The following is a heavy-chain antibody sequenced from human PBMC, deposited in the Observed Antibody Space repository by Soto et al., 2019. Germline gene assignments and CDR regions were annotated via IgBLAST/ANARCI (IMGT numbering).Heavy chain of an antibody. Sequence: ASVKVSCKASGYTFTGYYMHWVRQAPGQGLEWMGWINPNSGGTNYAQKFQGWVTMTRDTSISTAYMELSRLRSDDTAAYYCARGTTVTTPSEYYFDYWGQGTLVTVSS. CDR2: INPNSGGT. D-gene: IGHD4-17*01. V-gene: IGHV1-2*04. CDR3: ARGTTVTTPSEYYFDY. J-gene: IGHJ4*02. CDR1: GYTFTGYY.